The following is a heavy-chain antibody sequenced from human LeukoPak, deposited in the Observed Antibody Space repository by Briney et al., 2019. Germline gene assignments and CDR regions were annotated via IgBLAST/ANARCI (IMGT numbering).Heavy chain of an antibody. J-gene: IGHJ5*02. Sequence: RSSETLSLTCAVSGGSISSGGYSWSWIRQPPGKGLEWIGYIYHSGSTYYNPSLKSRVTISVDRSKNQFSLKLNSVTAADTAVYYCARQSSSLHWFDPWGQGTLVTVSS. V-gene: IGHV4-30-2*01. CDR2: IYHSGST. CDR3: ARQSSSLHWFDP. D-gene: IGHD6-13*01. CDR1: GGSISSGGYS.